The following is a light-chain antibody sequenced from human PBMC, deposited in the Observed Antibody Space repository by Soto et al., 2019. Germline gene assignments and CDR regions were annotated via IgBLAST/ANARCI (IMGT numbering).Light chain of an antibody. J-gene: IGKJ4*01. CDR3: PQYANSPLT. CDR2: DAS. CDR1: QSVGKDY. Sequence: EIVLTQSPGTLSLYPGERATLSCRASQSVGKDYLGWFQQKPGQAPRLVIYDASNRATGIPDRFSGSGSGTDFTLTISRLETEDFAVYFCPQYANSPLTFGGGTKLEI. V-gene: IGKV3-20*01.